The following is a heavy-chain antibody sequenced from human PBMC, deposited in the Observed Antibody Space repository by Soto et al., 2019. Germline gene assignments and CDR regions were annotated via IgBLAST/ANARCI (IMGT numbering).Heavy chain of an antibody. CDR2: IFYSGST. Sequence: PSETLSLTCTVSGGSLSSYYWGWIRQSPGKGLEWIGSIFYSGSTNYNPSLKSRVTISVDTSKNQFSLKLSSVTAADTAVYYCASWGIAAARWGQGTLVTVSS. CDR1: GGSLSSYY. D-gene: IGHD6-13*01. CDR3: ASWGIAAAR. J-gene: IGHJ4*02. V-gene: IGHV4-59*01.